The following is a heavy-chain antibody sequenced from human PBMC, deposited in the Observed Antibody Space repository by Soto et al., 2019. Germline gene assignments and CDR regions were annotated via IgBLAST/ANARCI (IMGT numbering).Heavy chain of an antibody. CDR2: INAVFGNT. CDR1: GGTFSSYA. D-gene: IGHD6-13*01. CDR3: ATYSSSWYFGY. Sequence: ASVKVSCKASGGTFSSYAISWVRQAPGQGLEWMGWINAVFGNTKYSQKFQGRVTITRDTSASTAYMELSSLRSEDTAVYYCATYSSSWYFGYWGQGTLVTVSS. V-gene: IGHV1-3*01. J-gene: IGHJ4*02.